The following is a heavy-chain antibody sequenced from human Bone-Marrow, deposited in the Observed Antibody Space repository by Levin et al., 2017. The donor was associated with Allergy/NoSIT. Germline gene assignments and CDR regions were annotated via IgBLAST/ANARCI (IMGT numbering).Heavy chain of an antibody. CDR2: ISSDGTNK. CDR1: GFTFSTYA. V-gene: IGHV3-30*18. Sequence: GGSLRLSCAASGFTFSTYAIHWVRQAPGKGLEWVALISSDGTNKYYLDSVRGRFTISRDNSKNTLYLQMNDLSKEDTAVYYCVKGRAIVGVDWFDPWGQGTLVTVSS. D-gene: IGHD3-22*01. CDR3: VKGRAIVGVDWFDP. J-gene: IGHJ5*02.